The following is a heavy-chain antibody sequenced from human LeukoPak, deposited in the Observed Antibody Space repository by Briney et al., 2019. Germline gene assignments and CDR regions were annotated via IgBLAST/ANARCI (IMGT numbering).Heavy chain of an antibody. J-gene: IGHJ3*02. V-gene: IGHV5-51*01. Sequence: GESLKISCKGSGYSFTSYWIGWVRQMPGKGLEWMGIIYPGDSDTRYSPSFQGQVTISADKSISTAYLQWSSLKASDTAMYYCARQVGMVVVVTASDAFDIWGQGTMVTVSS. CDR2: IYPGDSDT. CDR3: ARQVGMVVVVTASDAFDI. D-gene: IGHD2-21*02. CDR1: GYSFTSYW.